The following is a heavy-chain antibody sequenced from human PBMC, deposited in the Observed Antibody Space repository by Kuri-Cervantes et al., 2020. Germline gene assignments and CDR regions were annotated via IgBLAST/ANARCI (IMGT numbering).Heavy chain of an antibody. Sequence: SETLSLTCTVSGGSISSGDYYWSWIRQPPGKGLEWIGYIYYSGSTNYNPSLKSRVTISVDTSKNQFSLKLSSVTAADTAVYYCARATISNSRLYYYYGMDVWGQGTTVTVSS. J-gene: IGHJ6*02. V-gene: IGHV4-61*08. CDR2: IYYSGST. CDR3: ARATISNSRLYYYYGMDV. CDR1: GGSISSGDYY. D-gene: IGHD3-9*01.